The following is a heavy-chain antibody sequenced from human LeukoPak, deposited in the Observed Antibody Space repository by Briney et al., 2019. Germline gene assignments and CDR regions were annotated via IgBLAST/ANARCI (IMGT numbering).Heavy chain of an antibody. D-gene: IGHD3-22*01. J-gene: IGHJ4*02. CDR2: IYYSGST. V-gene: IGHV4-59*08. Sequence: SETLSLTCTVSGGSISSYYWSWIRQPPRKGLEWIGYIYYSGSTNYNPSLKSRVTISVDTSKNQFSLKLSSVTAADTAVYYCARRYFYDSGGYYYYFDYWGQGTLVTVSS. CDR1: GGSISSYY. CDR3: ARRYFYDSGGYYYYFDY.